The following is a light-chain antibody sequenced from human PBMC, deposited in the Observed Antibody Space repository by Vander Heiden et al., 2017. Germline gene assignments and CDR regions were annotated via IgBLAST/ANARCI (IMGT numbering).Light chain of an antibody. Sequence: DIQMTQSPSSLSASVGDRITIACRASQGINTYLAWFRVRPGKAPKCLIYSVSNLQSGVPSKFSGGGSGTDFTLTISSLQPEDFATYYCLQYNTYPWTLGQGTKV. V-gene: IGKV1-16*02. CDR1: QGINTY. CDR2: SVS. J-gene: IGKJ1*01. CDR3: LQYNTYPWT.